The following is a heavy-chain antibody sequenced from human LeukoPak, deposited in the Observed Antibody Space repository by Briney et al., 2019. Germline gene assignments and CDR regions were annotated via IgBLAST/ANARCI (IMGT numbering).Heavy chain of an antibody. Sequence: SVKVSCKASGGTFSSYAISWVRQAPGQGLEWMGGTIPILSTANYAQKFQGRVTITADESTSTAYMELSSLRSEDTAVYYCARGSGGPRYFDWLLSYWGQGTLVTVSS. CDR1: GGTFSSYA. CDR3: ARGSGGPRYFDWLLSY. V-gene: IGHV1-69*13. CDR2: TIPILSTA. D-gene: IGHD3-9*01. J-gene: IGHJ4*02.